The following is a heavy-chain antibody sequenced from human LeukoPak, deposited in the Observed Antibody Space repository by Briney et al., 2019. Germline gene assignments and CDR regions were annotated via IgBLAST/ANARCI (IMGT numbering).Heavy chain of an antibody. CDR2: IWYDGGNK. J-gene: IGHJ4*02. V-gene: IGHV3-33*01. CDR1: GFSFSTYS. D-gene: IGHD3-22*01. CDR3: ARAASHDSSGYYLVD. Sequence: GGSLRLSCAASGFSFSTYSMHWVRQAPGKGPEWVAVIWYDGGNKFYSDSVKGRFTVSRDNSKNTLYLQMNSLRAEDTAVYYCARAASHDSSGYYLVDWGQGTLVTVSS.